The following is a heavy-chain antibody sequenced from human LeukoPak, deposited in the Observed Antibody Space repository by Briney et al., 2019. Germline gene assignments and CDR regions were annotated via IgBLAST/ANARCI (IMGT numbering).Heavy chain of an antibody. CDR1: GGSFSGYY. Sequence: PSETLSLTCAVYGGSFSGYYWSWIRQPPGKGLEWIGEINHSGSTNYNPSLKSRVTISVDTSKNQFSLKLSSVTAADTAVYYCARGLFRAPRPFDYWGQGTLVTVSS. CDR2: INHSGST. J-gene: IGHJ4*02. CDR3: ARGLFRAPRPFDY. V-gene: IGHV4-34*01. D-gene: IGHD2-21*01.